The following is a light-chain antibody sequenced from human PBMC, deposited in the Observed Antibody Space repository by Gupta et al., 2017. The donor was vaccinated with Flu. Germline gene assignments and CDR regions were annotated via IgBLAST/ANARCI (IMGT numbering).Light chain of an antibody. Sequence: SITISCTGTSSDVDNYNYVSWYQQYPGKAPKLLIYEVSLRPSGVSTRFSGSKSGDTASLTISGLQAEDEADYYCSSSTSGSTPVFGTGTKVTVL. CDR3: SSSTSGSTPV. J-gene: IGLJ1*01. CDR1: SSDVDNYNY. CDR2: EVS. V-gene: IGLV2-14*01.